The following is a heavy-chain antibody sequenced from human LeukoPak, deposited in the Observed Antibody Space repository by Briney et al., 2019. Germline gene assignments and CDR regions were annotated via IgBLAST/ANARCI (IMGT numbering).Heavy chain of an antibody. CDR2: IYYTGMS. D-gene: IGHD2-8*01. Sequence: PSETLSLTCTVPDGSISSYFWSWIRQPPGKGLEWIGYIYYTGMSNSKPSLKSRVTISMDTSKNQFSLQLSSVTAADTAIYYCARHGRMVIMSKFRTGIDPWGQDTLVTVSS. CDR1: DGSISSYF. J-gene: IGHJ5*02. V-gene: IGHV4-59*08. CDR3: ARHGRMVIMSKFRTGIDP.